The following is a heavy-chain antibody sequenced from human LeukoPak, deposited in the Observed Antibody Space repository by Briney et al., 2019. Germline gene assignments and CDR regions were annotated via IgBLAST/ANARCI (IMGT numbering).Heavy chain of an antibody. J-gene: IGHJ5*02. D-gene: IGHD3-10*01. CDR2: IYSGGST. V-gene: IGHV3-66*01. CDR1: GFTVSSNY. Sequence: PGGSLRLSCAASGFTVSSNYMSWVRQAPGKGLEWVSVIYSGGSTYYADSVKGRFTISRDNSKNTLYLQMNSLRDEDTAVYYCAREGNYGYNWFDPWGQGALVTVSS. CDR3: AREGNYGYNWFDP.